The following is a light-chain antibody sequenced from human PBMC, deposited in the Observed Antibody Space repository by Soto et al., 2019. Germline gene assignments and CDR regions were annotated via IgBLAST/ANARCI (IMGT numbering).Light chain of an antibody. J-gene: IGKJ1*01. CDR2: GAS. CDR3: QQYGSSPLWT. Sequence: EMVMTQSPATLSVSPGERATLSCRASQSVSSNLAWYQQKPGQAPRLLIYGASSRATGIPDRFSGSGSGTDFTLTISRLEPEDFAVYFCQQYGSSPLWTFGQGTKVDI. CDR1: QSVSSN. V-gene: IGKV3-20*01.